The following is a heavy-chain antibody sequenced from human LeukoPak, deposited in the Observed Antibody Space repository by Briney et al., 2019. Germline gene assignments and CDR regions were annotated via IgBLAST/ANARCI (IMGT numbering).Heavy chain of an antibody. CDR3: ARYDYVWGSYRYSFDY. CDR2: IYYSGST. V-gene: IGHV4-30-4*01. Sequence: SETLSLTCTVSGGSISSGDYYWSWIRQPPGKGLEWIGYIYYSGSTYYNPSLKSRVTISVDTSKNQFSLKLSSVTAAGTAVYYCARYDYVWGSYRYSFDYWGQGTLVTVSS. CDR1: GGSISSGDYY. J-gene: IGHJ4*02. D-gene: IGHD3-16*02.